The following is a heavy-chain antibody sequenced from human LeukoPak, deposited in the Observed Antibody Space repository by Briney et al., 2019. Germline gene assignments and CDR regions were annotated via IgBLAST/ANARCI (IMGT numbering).Heavy chain of an antibody. V-gene: IGHV1-2*02. Sequence: ASVKVSCKASGYTFTGYYMHWVRQAPGQGLEWMGWINPNSGGTNYAQKFQGRVTMTRDTSISTAYMELSRLRSDDTAVYYCAREPRGYSNGYQNWFDPWGQGTLVTVSS. J-gene: IGHJ5*02. D-gene: IGHD5-18*01. CDR1: GYTFTGYY. CDR3: AREPRGYSNGYQNWFDP. CDR2: INPNSGGT.